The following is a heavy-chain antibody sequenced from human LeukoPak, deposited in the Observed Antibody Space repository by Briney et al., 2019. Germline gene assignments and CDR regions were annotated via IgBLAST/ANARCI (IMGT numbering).Heavy chain of an antibody. CDR3: ARGSTIFGVVNYFDY. D-gene: IGHD3-3*01. CDR2: IYHSGST. Sequence: PSETLSLTCAVYGGSFSGYYWSWIRQPPGKGLEWIGSIYHSGSTYYNPSLKSRVTISVDTSKNQFSLKLSSVTAADTAAYYCARGSTIFGVVNYFDYWGQGTLVTVSS. V-gene: IGHV4-34*01. J-gene: IGHJ4*02. CDR1: GGSFSGYY.